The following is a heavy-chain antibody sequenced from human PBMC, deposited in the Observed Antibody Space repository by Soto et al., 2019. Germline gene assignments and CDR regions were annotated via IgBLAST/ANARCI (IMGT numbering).Heavy chain of an antibody. CDR2: IYSGGST. CDR3: ARSSSWYLDWFDP. J-gene: IGHJ5*02. D-gene: IGHD6-13*01. Sequence: LRLSCAASGFTVSSNYMSWVRQAPGKGLEWVSVIYSGGSTYYADSVKGRFTISRDNSKNTLYLQMNSLRAEDTAVYYCARSSSWYLDWFDPWGQGTLVTVSS. V-gene: IGHV3-53*01. CDR1: GFTVSSNY.